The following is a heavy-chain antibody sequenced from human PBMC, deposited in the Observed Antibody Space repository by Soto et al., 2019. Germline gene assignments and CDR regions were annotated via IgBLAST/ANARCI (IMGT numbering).Heavy chain of an antibody. CDR1: GGSFSGYY. CDR2: INHSGST. Sequence: SETLSLTCAVYGGSFSGYYWSWIRQPPGKGLEWIGEINHSGSTNYNPSLKSRVTISVDTSKNQFSLKLSSVTAADTAVYYCAREVSEEMATITDNSFDYWGQGTLVTVSS. D-gene: IGHD5-12*01. V-gene: IGHV4-34*01. CDR3: AREVSEEMATITDNSFDY. J-gene: IGHJ4*02.